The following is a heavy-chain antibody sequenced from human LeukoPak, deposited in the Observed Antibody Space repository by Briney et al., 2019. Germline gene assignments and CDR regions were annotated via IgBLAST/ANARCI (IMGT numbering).Heavy chain of an antibody. CDR1: GASVSGYY. J-gene: IGHJ4*02. D-gene: IGHD4-17*01. CDR3: TRGIGSGDYVFFDS. Sequence: PAETLSLTCTVSGASVSGYYWSWIRLPAGKGLEWIGRLYNNGSTNCNPSLKSRVTMSVDTSKNQLSLRLKSVTAADTAVYYCTRGIGSGDYVFFDSWGQGTRVIVSS. CDR2: LYNNGST. V-gene: IGHV4-4*07.